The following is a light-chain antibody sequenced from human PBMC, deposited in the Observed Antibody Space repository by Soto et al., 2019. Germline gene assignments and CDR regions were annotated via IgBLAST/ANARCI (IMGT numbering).Light chain of an antibody. J-gene: IGLJ2*01. V-gene: IGLV3-1*01. CDR3: QAWDSSTVV. CDR1: KLGNKY. CDR2: QDN. Sequence: SYELTQPPSVSVSPGQTASITCSGDKLGNKYACWYQQKPGQSPVLVIYQDNKRPSGIPERFSGSHSGNTATLTISGNQAVDEAGYYCQAWDSSTVVFGGGTKLTVL.